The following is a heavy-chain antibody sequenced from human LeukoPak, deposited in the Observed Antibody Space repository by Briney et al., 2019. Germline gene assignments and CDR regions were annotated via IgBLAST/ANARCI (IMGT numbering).Heavy chain of an antibody. CDR3: ARGPGLEDAFDI. Sequence: SETLSLTCTVSGGSISSSSYYWGWIRQPPGKGLEWIGSIYYSGSTYYNPSLKSRVTISVDTSKNQFSLKLSSVTAADTAVYYCARGPGLEDAFDIWGQGTMVTVSS. D-gene: IGHD1-1*01. CDR1: GGSISSSSYY. J-gene: IGHJ3*02. CDR2: IYYSGST. V-gene: IGHV4-39*07.